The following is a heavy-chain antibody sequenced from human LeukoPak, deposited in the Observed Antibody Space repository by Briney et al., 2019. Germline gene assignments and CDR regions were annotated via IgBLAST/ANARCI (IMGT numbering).Heavy chain of an antibody. CDR2: INHSGST. V-gene: IGHV4-34*01. CDR1: GGSFSGYY. CDR3: ARDHATTDAFDI. D-gene: IGHD4-11*01. J-gene: IGHJ3*02. Sequence: PSETLSLTCAVDGGSFSGYYWSWIRQPPGKGLEWIGEINHSGSTNYNPSLKSRVTISADTSKNQFSLKLSSVTAADTAVYYCARDHATTDAFDIWGQGTMVTVSS.